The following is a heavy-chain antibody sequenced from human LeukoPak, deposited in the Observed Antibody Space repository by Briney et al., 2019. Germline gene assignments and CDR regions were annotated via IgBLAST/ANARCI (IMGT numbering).Heavy chain of an antibody. J-gene: IGHJ4*02. CDR1: GFTFSSYS. Sequence: GGSLRLSCAASGFTFSSYSMNWVRQAPGKGLEWVSSISSSSSSYIYYADSVKGRFTISRDNAKNSLYLQMNSLRAEDTAVYYCARVGTTVVTPDDYWGQGTLVTVSS. V-gene: IGHV3-21*01. CDR3: ARVGTTVVTPDDY. CDR2: ISSSSSSYI. D-gene: IGHD4-17*01.